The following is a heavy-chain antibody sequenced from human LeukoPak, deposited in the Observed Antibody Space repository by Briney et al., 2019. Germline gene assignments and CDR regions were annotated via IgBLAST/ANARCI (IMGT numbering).Heavy chain of an antibody. CDR1: GYSFTSYW. D-gene: IGHD4-23*01. CDR2: IHPGDSDT. J-gene: IGHJ4*02. V-gene: IGHV5-51*01. Sequence: GESLKISCKGSGYSFTSYWIAWVRQMPGKGLEWMGIIHPGDSDTRYSPSFQGQVTISADKSISTAYLRWNSLKASDTAMYYCARHLETQDQFDYWGQGTLVTVSS. CDR3: ARHLETQDQFDY.